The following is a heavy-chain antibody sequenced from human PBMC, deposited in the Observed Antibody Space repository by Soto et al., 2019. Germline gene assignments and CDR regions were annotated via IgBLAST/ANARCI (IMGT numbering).Heavy chain of an antibody. D-gene: IGHD6-13*01. J-gene: IGHJ5*02. V-gene: IGHV4-30-2*01. Sequence: TLSLTCAFSVGSISSGGYSCSWIRQPPGKGLEWIGYIYHSGSTYYNPSLKSRVTISVDRSKNQFSLKLSSVTAADTAVYYCARVLMAAAGSLRTGSWFDPWGHGTLDX. CDR2: IYHSGST. CDR3: ARVLMAAAGSLRTGSWFDP. CDR1: VGSISSGGYS.